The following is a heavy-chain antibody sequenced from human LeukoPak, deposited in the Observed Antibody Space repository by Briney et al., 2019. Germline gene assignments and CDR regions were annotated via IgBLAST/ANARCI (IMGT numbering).Heavy chain of an antibody. V-gene: IGHV3-48*03. Sequence: GGSLRLSCAASGFTFSSYEMNWVRQAPGKGLEWVSYISSSGSTIYYADSVKGRFTISRDNSKNTLYLQMNSLRAEDTAVYYCAKDWSYGRSYFDYWGQGTLVTVSS. CDR3: AKDWSYGRSYFDY. CDR1: GFTFSSYE. D-gene: IGHD5-18*01. CDR2: ISSSGSTI. J-gene: IGHJ4*02.